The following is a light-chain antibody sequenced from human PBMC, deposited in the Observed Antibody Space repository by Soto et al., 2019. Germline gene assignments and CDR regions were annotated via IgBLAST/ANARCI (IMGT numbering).Light chain of an antibody. Sequence: DIQMTQSPSSLSASIIDRVTITCRASQNIDTSLNWYQQKTGKAPKLLIYAASSLQGGVPSRFSGSGSGTHFSLSITSLQPDDFATYYCLQTYTTPRTFGQGTRLEIK. V-gene: IGKV1-39*01. J-gene: IGKJ5*01. CDR1: QNIDTS. CDR2: AAS. CDR3: LQTYTTPRT.